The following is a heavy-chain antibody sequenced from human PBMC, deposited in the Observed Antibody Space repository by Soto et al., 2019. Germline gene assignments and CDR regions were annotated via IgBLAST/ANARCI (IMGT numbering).Heavy chain of an antibody. CDR2: INPNSGGT. V-gene: IGHV1-2*02. CDR3: ATNPRMYSSRWDFDY. J-gene: IGHJ4*02. D-gene: IGHD6-13*01. CDR1: GYTFTGCY. Sequence: ASVKVSCKASGYTFTGCYMHWVRQAPGQGLEWMGWINPNSGGTNYAQKFQGRVTMTRDTSISTAYMELSRLRSDDTAVYYCATNPRMYSSRWDFDYWGQGTLVTVSS.